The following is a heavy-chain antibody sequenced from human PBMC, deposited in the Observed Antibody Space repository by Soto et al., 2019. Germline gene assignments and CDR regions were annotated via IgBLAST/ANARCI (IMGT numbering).Heavy chain of an antibody. CDR3: ARVHKNWFDS. V-gene: IGHV5-10-1*01. CDR1: GYNFTAFW. J-gene: IGHJ5*01. Sequence: PXESLKISCKASGYNFTAFWIHWVRQVPGKGLEWLGKIDPSDSYTNYSPSFEGHVTISTDNSITTAYLQWSSLRASDTALYFCARVHKNWFDSWAQGTMVTVSS. CDR2: IDPSDSYT.